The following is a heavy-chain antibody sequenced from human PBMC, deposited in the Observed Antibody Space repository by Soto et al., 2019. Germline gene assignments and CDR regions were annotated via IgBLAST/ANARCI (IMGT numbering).Heavy chain of an antibody. CDR2: ISSSSSTI. J-gene: IGHJ4*02. CDR1: GFTFSSYS. CDR3: ARGGYYDSSGYVWRFDY. D-gene: IGHD3-22*01. Sequence: GGSLRLSCAASGFTFSSYSMNWVRQAPGKGLEWVSYISSSSSTIYYADSVKGRFTISRGNAKNTLYLHMNSPRVEDSAVYYCARGGYYDSSGYVWRFDYWGQGTLVTVSS. V-gene: IGHV3-48*04.